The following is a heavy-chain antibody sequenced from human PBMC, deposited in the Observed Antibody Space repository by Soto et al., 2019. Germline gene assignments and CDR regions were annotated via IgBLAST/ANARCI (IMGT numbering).Heavy chain of an antibody. D-gene: IGHD3-10*01. V-gene: IGHV4-4*02. CDR2: IYHNGSP. CDR1: GGSISSTNW. J-gene: IGHJ4*02. Sequence: PSETLSLTCVVSGGSISSTNWWTWVRQPPGKRLEWIGEIYHNGSPTYSPSLRGRATISVDKSNNQFSLKLSSVTAADTAVYFCARRHGLDIDAYYWGQGILVTVSS. CDR3: ARRHGLDIDAYY.